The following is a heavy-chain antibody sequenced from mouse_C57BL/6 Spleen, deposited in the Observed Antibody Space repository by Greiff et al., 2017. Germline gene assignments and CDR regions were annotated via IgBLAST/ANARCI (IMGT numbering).Heavy chain of an antibody. CDR1: GFTFSDYG. CDR2: ISSGSSTI. J-gene: IGHJ4*01. D-gene: IGHD1-1*01. CDR3: ARDYYGPYYSMDY. Sequence: EVMLVESGGGLVKPGGSLKLSCAASGFTFSDYGMHWVRQAPEKGLEWVAYISSGSSTIYYADTVKGPFTISRDNAKNTLFLQMTSLRSEDTAMYYCARDYYGPYYSMDYWGQGTSVTVSS. V-gene: IGHV5-17*01.